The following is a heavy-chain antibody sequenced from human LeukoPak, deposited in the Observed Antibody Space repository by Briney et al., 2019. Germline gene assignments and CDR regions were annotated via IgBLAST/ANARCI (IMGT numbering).Heavy chain of an antibody. Sequence: SETLSLTCAVCGGSFSGYYWSWIRQPPGKGLEWIGEMNPSGSTNYNPSLKSRVTISVDTSKNQFSLTLSSVTAADTAVYYRARGRQDVTMIVVIMTAVSYYLDVWGKGTTVTVS. CDR2: MNPSGST. CDR3: ARGRQDVTMIVVIMTAVSYYLDV. CDR1: GGSFSGYY. V-gene: IGHV4-34*01. D-gene: IGHD3-22*01. J-gene: IGHJ6*03.